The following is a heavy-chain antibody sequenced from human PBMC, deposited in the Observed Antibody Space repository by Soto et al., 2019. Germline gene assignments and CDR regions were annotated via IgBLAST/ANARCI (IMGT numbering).Heavy chain of an antibody. CDR3: ARVGSRNAFDI. CDR2: IYYSGST. Sequence: SETLSLTCTVSGGSVSSGDYYWSWIRQPPGKGLESIGYIYYSGSTYYNPSLKSRLTISIDTSKNQFSLKLNSATAADTAVYYCARVGSRNAFDIWGQGTMVTVSS. CDR1: GGSVSSGDYY. J-gene: IGHJ3*02. V-gene: IGHV4-30-4*01. D-gene: IGHD3-10*01.